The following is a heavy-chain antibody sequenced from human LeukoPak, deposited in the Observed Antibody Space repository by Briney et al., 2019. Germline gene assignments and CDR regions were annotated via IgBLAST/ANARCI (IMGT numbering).Heavy chain of an antibody. D-gene: IGHD3-10*01. V-gene: IGHV1-2*02. J-gene: IGHJ6*02. Sequence: GASVKVSCTASEYTLTGSYMHSGRQAPGQGLEWMGWINPKSGGTNYAQKFQGRVTMTWDTSISAAYMELSRLRSDDMAVYYCARTPVGTMVRGGLYFYGMDVWGQGTTVTVSS. CDR3: ARTPVGTMVRGGLYFYGMDV. CDR1: EYTLTGSY. CDR2: INPKSGGT.